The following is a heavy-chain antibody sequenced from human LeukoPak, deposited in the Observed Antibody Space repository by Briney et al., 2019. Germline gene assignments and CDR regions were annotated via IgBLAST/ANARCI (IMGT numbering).Heavy chain of an antibody. J-gene: IGHJ3*02. Sequence: SETLSLTCTVSGGSISTYYWSWIRQPPGKGLEWIGYIYYSGSTNYNPCLKSRVTISVDTSKNQFSLKLSSVTAADTAVYYCARLSDYGGISPNRPGDIWGQGTMVTVSS. CDR2: IYYSGST. CDR1: GGSISTYY. V-gene: IGHV4-59*08. CDR3: ARLSDYGGISPNRPGDI. D-gene: IGHD4-23*01.